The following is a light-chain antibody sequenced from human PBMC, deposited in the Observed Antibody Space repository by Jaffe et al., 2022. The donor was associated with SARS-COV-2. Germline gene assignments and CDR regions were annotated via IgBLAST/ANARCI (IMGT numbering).Light chain of an antibody. CDR1: SSNIGNNY. V-gene: IGLV1-51*02. CDR3: GTWDSSLSAGV. J-gene: IGLJ3*02. CDR2: ENN. Sequence: QSVLTQPPSVSAAPGQKVTISCSGSSSNIGNNYVSWYQQLPGTAPKLLIYENNKRPSGIPGRVSGSKSGTSATLGITGLQTGDEADYYCGTWDSSLSAGVFGGGTKLTVL.